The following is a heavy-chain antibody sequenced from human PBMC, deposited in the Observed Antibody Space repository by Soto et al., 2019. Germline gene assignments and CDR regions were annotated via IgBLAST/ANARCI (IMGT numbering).Heavy chain of an antibody. V-gene: IGHV3-21*01. CDR3: ARVEDGYNFN. CDR2: ISSSSSYI. CDR1: GFAFSSYS. D-gene: IGHD5-12*01. J-gene: IGHJ4*02. Sequence: EVQLVESGGGLVKPGGSLRLSCAASGFAFSSYSMNWVRQAPGKGLEWVSSISSSSSYIYYADSVKGRFTISRDNAKNSLYLQMNSLRAEDTAVYYCARVEDGYNFNWGQGTLVTVSS.